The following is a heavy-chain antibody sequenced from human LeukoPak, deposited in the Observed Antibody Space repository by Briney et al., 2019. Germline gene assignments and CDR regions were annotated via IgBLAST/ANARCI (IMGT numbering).Heavy chain of an antibody. J-gene: IGHJ4*02. CDR2: IYYSGST. V-gene: IGHV4-39*01. D-gene: IGHD1-26*01. CDR1: GGSISSSSYY. Sequence: PSETLSLTCTVSGGSISSSSYYWGWIRQPPGKGLEWIGSIYYSGSTYYNPSLKSRVTISVDTSKNQFSLKLSSVTAADTAVYYCARLLRGLLTEPDYWGQGTLVTVSS. CDR3: ARLLRGLLTEPDY.